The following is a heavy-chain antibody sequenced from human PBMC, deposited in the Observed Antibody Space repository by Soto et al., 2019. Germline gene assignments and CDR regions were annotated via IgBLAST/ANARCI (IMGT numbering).Heavy chain of an antibody. Sequence: SETLSLTCTVSGGSISSSSYYWGWIRQPPGKGLEWIGSIYYSGSSYYNPSLKSRVTISVDTSKNQFSLKLSSVTAADTAVYYCANGESSGWYPRADYWGQGTLVTVSS. D-gene: IGHD6-19*01. CDR1: GGSISSSSYY. CDR3: ANGESSGWYPRADY. CDR2: IYYSGSS. J-gene: IGHJ4*02. V-gene: IGHV4-39*01.